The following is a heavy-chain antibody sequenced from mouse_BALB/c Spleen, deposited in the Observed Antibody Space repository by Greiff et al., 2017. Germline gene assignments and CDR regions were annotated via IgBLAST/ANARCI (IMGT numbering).Heavy chain of an antibody. Sequence: EVQLQQSGAELVKPGASVKLSCTASGFNIKDTYMHWVKQRPEQGLEWIGRIDPANGITKYDPKFQGKATITADTSSNTAYLQLSSLTSEDTAVYYCALITTVYFDYWGQGTTLTVSS. D-gene: IGHD1-1*01. V-gene: IGHV14-3*02. CDR3: ALITTVYFDY. CDR1: GFNIKDTY. J-gene: IGHJ2*01. CDR2: IDPANGIT.